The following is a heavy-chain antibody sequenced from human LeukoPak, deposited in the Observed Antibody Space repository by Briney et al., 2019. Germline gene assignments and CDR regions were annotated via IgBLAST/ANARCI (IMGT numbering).Heavy chain of an antibody. CDR1: GFTFSSYS. J-gene: IGHJ3*02. Sequence: GGSLRLSCAASGFTFSSYSMNWVRQAPGKGLEWVSSISSSSSYIYYADSVKGRFTISRDNAKNSLYLQMNSLRAEDTAVYYCARDLSYSSSSGGAFDIRGQGTMVTVSS. D-gene: IGHD6-6*01. V-gene: IGHV3-21*01. CDR2: ISSSSSYI. CDR3: ARDLSYSSSSGGAFDI.